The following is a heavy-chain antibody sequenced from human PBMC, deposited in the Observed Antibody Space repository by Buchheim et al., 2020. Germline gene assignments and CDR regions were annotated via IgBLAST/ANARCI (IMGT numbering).Heavy chain of an antibody. Sequence: EVQLVESGGGLVKPGGSLRLSCAASGFTFSSYSMNWVRQAPGKGLEWVSSISSSSSYIYYADSVKGRFTISRDNAKNSLYLQMNSLRAEDTAVYYCASWSGARRRGDNWFDPWGQGTL. J-gene: IGHJ5*02. CDR3: ASWSGARRRGDNWFDP. CDR1: GFTFSSYS. CDR2: ISSSSSYI. V-gene: IGHV3-21*01. D-gene: IGHD3-3*01.